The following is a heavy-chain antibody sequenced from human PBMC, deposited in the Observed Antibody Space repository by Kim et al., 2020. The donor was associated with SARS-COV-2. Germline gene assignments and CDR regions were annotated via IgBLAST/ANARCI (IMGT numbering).Heavy chain of an antibody. CDR3: VAHNDYVGYFLDY. CDR1: GASISSGAEY. Sequence: SETLSLTCSVSGASISSGAEYWSWIRQHPGKGLEWIASIDYSGSSYYNPSLNSRLSMSLDTSKNQFSLNLGSVTTADTAVYYCVAHNDYVGYFLDYWGQGTSVTVSS. J-gene: IGHJ4*02. D-gene: IGHD4-17*01. V-gene: IGHV4-31*03. CDR2: IDYSGSS.